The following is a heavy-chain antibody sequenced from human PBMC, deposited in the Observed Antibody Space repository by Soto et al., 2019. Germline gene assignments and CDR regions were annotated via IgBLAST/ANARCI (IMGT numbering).Heavy chain of an antibody. Sequence: QLQVQESGPGLVKPSETLSLTCTVSGSSISSSGYYWGWIRQPPGKGLEWIGSMYYGVSTYYNPSLKRRVTVSVDASKNQFSLNLSSVTAADTAVYYCARLPSRHLVDYWGQGTLVTVSS. CDR2: MYYGVST. CDR1: GSSISSSGYY. V-gene: IGHV4-39*01. J-gene: IGHJ4*02. CDR3: ARLPSRHLVDY. D-gene: IGHD3-3*02.